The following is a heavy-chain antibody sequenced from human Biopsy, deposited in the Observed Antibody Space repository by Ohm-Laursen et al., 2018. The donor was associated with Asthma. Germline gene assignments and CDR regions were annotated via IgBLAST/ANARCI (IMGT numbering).Heavy chain of an antibody. J-gene: IGHJ4*02. CDR1: GFMFRSFG. D-gene: IGHD5-12*01. CDR2: ISYDGNHK. Sequence: SLRLSCAASGFMFRSFGMHRVRQAPGKGLEWVAVISYDGNHKFYEDSVKGRFTISRDNSKSTLYLQMNSLRTEDTAVYYCAKRRGYSGHDNDYWGQGTLVIVSS. CDR3: AKRRGYSGHDNDY. V-gene: IGHV3-30*18.